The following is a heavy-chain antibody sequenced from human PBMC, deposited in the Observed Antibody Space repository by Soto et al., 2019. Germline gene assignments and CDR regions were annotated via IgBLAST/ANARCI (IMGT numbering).Heavy chain of an antibody. CDR1: GASISSTSYY. CDR2: IYYSGST. CDR3: ARRYGDSFDF. J-gene: IGHJ4*02. V-gene: IGHV4-39*01. Sequence: SETLSLTCTVSGASISSTSYYWGWIRQTPGKGLEWIGNIYYSGSTQYNPSLKSRVAISVDTSKNQFSLKLNSVTAADTAVYYCARRYGDSFDFWGQGTLVTVS. D-gene: IGHD4-17*01.